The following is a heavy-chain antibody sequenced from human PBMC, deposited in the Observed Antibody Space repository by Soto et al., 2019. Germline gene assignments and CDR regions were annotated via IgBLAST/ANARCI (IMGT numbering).Heavy chain of an antibody. CDR1: GFIMSNYR. Sequence: EVQLVESGGGLVKSGESLRLSCVTSGFIMSNYRLNWVRQSPGKGLEWVSLIQSGSGRTFYADSVRGRFTISRDDAQSSGFLQMNALRAEDTAVYYCVRETHDPRDYWGQGTLVTVSS. J-gene: IGHJ4*02. CDR3: VRETHDPRDY. CDR2: IQSGSGRT. V-gene: IGHV3-21*06.